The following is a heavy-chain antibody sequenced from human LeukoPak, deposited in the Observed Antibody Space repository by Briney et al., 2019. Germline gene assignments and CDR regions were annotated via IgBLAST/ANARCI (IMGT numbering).Heavy chain of an antibody. J-gene: IGHJ4*02. Sequence: SETLSLTCAVHGGSFSTYYWSWIRQPPGKGLEWMGEINHSGETRYNPSLKSRVTISVDTSKSQFSLKLSSVTAADPAVYFCARYSYGTYYFDSWGQGTLVTVSS. CDR1: GGSFSTYY. V-gene: IGHV4-34*01. CDR2: INHSGET. CDR3: ARYSYGTYYFDS. D-gene: IGHD5-18*01.